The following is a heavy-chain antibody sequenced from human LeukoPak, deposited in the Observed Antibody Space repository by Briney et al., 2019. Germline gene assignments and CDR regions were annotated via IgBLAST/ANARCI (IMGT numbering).Heavy chain of an antibody. J-gene: IGHJ4*02. CDR3: ARCLYYYDTSGYYQYYFDY. CDR2: ISSSSSYI. D-gene: IGHD3-22*01. Sequence: GGSLRLSCAASGFTFSSYSMNWVRQAPGKGLEWVSSISSSSSYIYYADSVKGRFTISRDNAKNSLYLQMNSLRAEDTAVYYCARCLYYYDTSGYYQYYFDYWGQGTLVIVSS. V-gene: IGHV3-21*01. CDR1: GFTFSSYS.